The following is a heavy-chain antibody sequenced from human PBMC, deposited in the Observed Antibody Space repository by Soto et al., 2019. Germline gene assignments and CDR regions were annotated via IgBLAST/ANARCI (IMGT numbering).Heavy chain of an antibody. D-gene: IGHD3-10*01. V-gene: IGHV4-59*08. CDR1: GGPMSNYY. CDR3: ARQGFGELHGLVDV. Sequence: QVQLQESGPGLVKPSETLSLTCTISGGPMSNYYCSWFRQPPGQGLEWIGYMRYNGFTRYNPSLRSPVTISLASSTHQFSLNLSSVPAADAAFYYCARQGFGELHGLVDVWGQGTTVTVSS. CDR2: MRYNGFT. J-gene: IGHJ6*02.